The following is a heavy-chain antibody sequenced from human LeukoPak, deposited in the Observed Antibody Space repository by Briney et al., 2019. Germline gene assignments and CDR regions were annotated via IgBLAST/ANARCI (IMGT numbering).Heavy chain of an antibody. V-gene: IGHV4-30-2*01. Sequence: PSQTLSLTCAVSGGSISSGGYSWSWIRQPPGKGLEWIGYIYHSGSTYYNPSLKSRVTISVDRSKNQFSLKLSSVTAADTAVYYCARDNGSGTGDDYWGQGTLVTVSS. CDR1: GGSISSGGYS. J-gene: IGHJ4*02. CDR3: ARDNGSGTGDDY. D-gene: IGHD3-10*01. CDR2: IYHSGST.